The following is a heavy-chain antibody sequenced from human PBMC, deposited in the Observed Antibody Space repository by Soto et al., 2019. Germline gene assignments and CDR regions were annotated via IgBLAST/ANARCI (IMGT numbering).Heavy chain of an antibody. V-gene: IGHV4-59*01. CDR1: GVSISNYY. CDR2: IYYSGST. Sequence: SQTLSLTCTGSGVSISNYYWSWIRQPPGEGLEWIGYIYYSGSTNYTPSLKSRVIISVDPSMNQFSLKLSAVTVSDTAMYYCSGDSIGGMFDYWGQGTLVTVSS. J-gene: IGHJ4*02. CDR3: SGDSIGGMFDY. D-gene: IGHD3-16*01.